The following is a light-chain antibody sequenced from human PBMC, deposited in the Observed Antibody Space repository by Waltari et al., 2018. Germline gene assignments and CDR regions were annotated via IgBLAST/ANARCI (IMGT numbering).Light chain of an antibody. Sequence: QSALTQPPSASGSPGQSVTISCTGTSPAIGVYNYFSWYQQHPGKAPKLLIYEVTERPSGVPDRFSGSKSGNTASLTVSGLQGEDEADYYCASFAGSNNLFGGGTKLTVL. CDR2: EVT. CDR3: ASFAGSNNL. V-gene: IGLV2-8*01. CDR1: SPAIGVYNY. J-gene: IGLJ2*01.